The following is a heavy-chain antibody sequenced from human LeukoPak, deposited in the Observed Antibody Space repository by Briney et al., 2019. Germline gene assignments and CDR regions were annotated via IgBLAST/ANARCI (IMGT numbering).Heavy chain of an antibody. CDR3: ARMSNGYYDDY. D-gene: IGHD3-22*01. V-gene: IGHV3-48*01. CDR2: TSSSSYTI. J-gene: IGHJ4*02. CDR1: GFSFSTFG. Sequence: GGSLRLSCVASGFSFSTFGMNWVRQAPGKGLEWVSYTSSSSYTIYYADSVKGRFTVSRDDAKSSLYLQMNSLRAEDTAHYYCARMSNGYYDDYWGQGTLVTVSS.